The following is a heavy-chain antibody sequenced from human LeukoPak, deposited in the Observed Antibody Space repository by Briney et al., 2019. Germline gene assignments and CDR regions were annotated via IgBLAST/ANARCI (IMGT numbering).Heavy chain of an antibody. J-gene: IGHJ4*02. Sequence: GESLRLSCAASGFTSSTFAMTWLRQAPGKGLEWVSTISGNAITTYYADSVKGRFTISRDNSKNTLYLQMNSLRLEDTAVYYCARDQRYCSSSSCPWEPFDYWGQGTLVTVSS. CDR2: ISGNAITT. V-gene: IGHV3-23*01. CDR3: ARDQRYCSSSSCPWEPFDY. D-gene: IGHD2-2*01. CDR1: GFTSSTFA.